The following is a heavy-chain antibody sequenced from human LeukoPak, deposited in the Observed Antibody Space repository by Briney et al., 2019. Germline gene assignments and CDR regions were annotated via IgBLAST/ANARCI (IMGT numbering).Heavy chain of an antibody. CDR2: FDPEDGET. Sequence: ASVKVSCKVSGYTLTELSMHWVRQAPGKGLEWMGGFDPEDGETIYAQKFQGRVTMTEDTSTDTAYMELSSLRSEDTAVYYCAAEGGSSDAFAFWGQGTKVTVSS. D-gene: IGHD1-26*01. V-gene: IGHV1-24*01. CDR3: AAEGGSSDAFAF. CDR1: GYTLTELS. J-gene: IGHJ3*01.